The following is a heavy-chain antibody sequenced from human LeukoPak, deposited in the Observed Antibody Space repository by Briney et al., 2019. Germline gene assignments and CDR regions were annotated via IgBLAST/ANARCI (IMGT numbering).Heavy chain of an antibody. V-gene: IGHV3-48*01. Sequence: GGSLRLSCAASGFTFNSYNMNWVRQAPGKGLEWVSFISSSSSTISYADSVKGRFTISRDNAKNSLYLQMNSLRAEDTAVYYCTRRGAASDAFDIWGQGTMVTVSS. J-gene: IGHJ3*02. D-gene: IGHD3-16*01. CDR1: GFTFNSYN. CDR3: TRRGAASDAFDI. CDR2: ISSSSSTI.